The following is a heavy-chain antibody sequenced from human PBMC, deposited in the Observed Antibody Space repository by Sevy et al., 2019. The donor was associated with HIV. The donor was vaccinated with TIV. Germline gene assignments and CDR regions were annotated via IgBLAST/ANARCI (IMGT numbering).Heavy chain of an antibody. CDR3: ARKYRSGWDAYDV. CDR1: GYTFTSYG. CDR2: ITTDNGNT. Sequence: ASLKVSCKASGYTFTSYGLSWVRQVPGQGFEWMGWITTDNGNTNYAQKFQDRLTLTTDTSTSTAYMELRSLRSDDTAVYYCARKYRSGWDAYDVWGQGTMVTVSS. J-gene: IGHJ3*01. D-gene: IGHD6-19*01. V-gene: IGHV1-18*01.